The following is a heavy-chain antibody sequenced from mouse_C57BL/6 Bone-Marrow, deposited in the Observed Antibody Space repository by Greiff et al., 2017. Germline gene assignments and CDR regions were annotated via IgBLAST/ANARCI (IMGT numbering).Heavy chain of an antibody. CDR2: INPSTGGT. J-gene: IGHJ3*01. D-gene: IGHD2-4*01. CDR3: ARREYDYDKMAWFAY. V-gene: IGHV1-42*01. CDR1: GYSFTGYY. Sequence: EVQLQQSGPELVKPGASVKISCKASGYSFTGYYMHWVKQSPEKSLEWIGGINPSTGGTTYNEKFKAKATLTVDKTSSTAYLQLKRLTSEDSAVLSCARREYDYDKMAWFAYWGQGTLVTVSA.